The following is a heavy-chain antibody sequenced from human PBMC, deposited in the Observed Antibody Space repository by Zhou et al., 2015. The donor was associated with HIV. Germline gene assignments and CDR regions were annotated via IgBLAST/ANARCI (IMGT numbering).Heavy chain of an antibody. V-gene: IGHV1-69*06. Sequence: LMQSGTEVTKPGSSVKVSCKASGGTFSGSDISWVRQAPGQGLEWMGSITPMFETKTYAEKFRARLTITVDKSTSAAYMELSGLTSEDAAVYFCARSSVNHDYAFDLWGQGTKVIVSS. CDR1: GGTFSGSD. CDR2: ITPMFETK. CDR3: ARSSVNHDYAFDL. D-gene: IGHD3-22*01. J-gene: IGHJ3*01.